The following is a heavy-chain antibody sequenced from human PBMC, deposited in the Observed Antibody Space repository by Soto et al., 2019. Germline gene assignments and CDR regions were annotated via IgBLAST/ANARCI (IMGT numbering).Heavy chain of an antibody. V-gene: IGHV1-18*01. CDR2: ISAYNGNT. CDR1: GYRFTSYG. J-gene: IGHJ6*03. D-gene: IGHD2-2*01. Sequence: GASVKVSCKASGYRFTSYGISWVRQAPGQGLEWMGWISAYNGNTNYAQKLQGRVTMTTDTSTSTAYMELRSLRSDDTAVYYCARAGRRIAAVVPAAHYYYYYYMDVWGKGTTVTVSS. CDR3: ARAGRRIAAVVPAAHYYYYYYMDV.